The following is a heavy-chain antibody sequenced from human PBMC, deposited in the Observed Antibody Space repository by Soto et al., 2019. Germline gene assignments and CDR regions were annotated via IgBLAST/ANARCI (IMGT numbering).Heavy chain of an antibody. CDR3: ARGGIVATILAPHRPPFDY. J-gene: IGHJ4*02. V-gene: IGHV4-34*01. CDR1: GGSFSGYY. CDR2: INHSGST. D-gene: IGHD5-12*01. Sequence: SETLSLTCAVYGGSFSGYYWSWIRQPPGKGLEWIGEINHSGSTNYNPSLKSRVTISVDTSKNQFSLKLSSVTAADTAVYYCARGGIVATILAPHRPPFDYWGQGTLVTVSS.